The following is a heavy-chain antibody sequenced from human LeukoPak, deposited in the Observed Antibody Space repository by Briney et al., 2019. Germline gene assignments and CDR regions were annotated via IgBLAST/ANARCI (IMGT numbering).Heavy chain of an antibody. CDR1: GIPFSDFY. CDR2: VSSSSSYT. D-gene: IGHD6-13*01. Sequence: GGSLRLSCVVSGIPFSDFYMNWIRQAPGKGLEWISYVSSSSSYTDYAEPVKGRFTISRDNAKSALYLEMSDLRVEDTAVYYCAAGTAADYWGQGTLVIVSS. CDR3: AAGTAADY. J-gene: IGHJ4*02. V-gene: IGHV3-11*03.